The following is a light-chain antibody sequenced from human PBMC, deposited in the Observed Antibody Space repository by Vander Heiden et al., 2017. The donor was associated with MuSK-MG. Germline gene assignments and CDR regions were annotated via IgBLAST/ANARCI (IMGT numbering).Light chain of an antibody. CDR1: QSVSSY. CDR2: DAS. V-gene: IGKV3-11*01. Sequence: EIVLTQSPATPSLSPGERATLSCRPSQSVSSYLAWYQQKPGQAPRLLIYDASNSATGIPARFSGSGSGTDFTLTISSLEPEDFAVYYCQQRSNWPPFTFGQGTKLEIK. J-gene: IGKJ2*01. CDR3: QQRSNWPPFT.